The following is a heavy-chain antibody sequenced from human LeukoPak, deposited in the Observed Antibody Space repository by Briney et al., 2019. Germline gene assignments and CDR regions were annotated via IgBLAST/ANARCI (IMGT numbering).Heavy chain of an antibody. CDR3: ARDPLRFLRVGHYDY. D-gene: IGHD3-3*01. CDR1: GFTFSNFW. Sequence: PGGALRLSCAPSGFTFSNFWMSWVRQAPGKGQQWVDNIKPDRSEKYYADSVKGRFTISRDNAKNSLYLQMNSLRAEDTAVYYCARDPLRFLRVGHYDYWGQGTLVAVSS. V-gene: IGHV3-7*01. J-gene: IGHJ4*02. CDR2: IKPDRSEK.